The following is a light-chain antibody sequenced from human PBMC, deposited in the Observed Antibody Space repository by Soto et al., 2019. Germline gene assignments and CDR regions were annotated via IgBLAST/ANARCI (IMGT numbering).Light chain of an antibody. CDR1: SSNIGRDP. V-gene: IGLV1-44*01. J-gene: IGLJ1*01. CDR3: AGWDGSLRGFV. Sequence: QSVLTQPPSASGTPGQRVTISSSGSSSNIGRDPVNWYQERPGTAPKLLIYDNNQRPSGVPDRFSGSKSGTSASLAISGLQSEDEADYFCAGWDGSLRGFVFGTGTKVTVL. CDR2: DNN.